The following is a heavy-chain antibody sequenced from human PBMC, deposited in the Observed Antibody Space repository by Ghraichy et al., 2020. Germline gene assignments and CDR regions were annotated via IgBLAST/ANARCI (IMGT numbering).Heavy chain of an antibody. J-gene: IGHJ6*02. CDR2: IWYDGSNK. Sequence: LSLTCAASGFTFSSYGMHWVRQAPGKGLEWVAVIWYDGSNKYYADSVKGRFTISRDNSKNTLYLQMNSLRAEDTAVYYCARGGWGYCSSTSCYDYYGMDVWGQGTTVTVSS. CDR3: ARGGWGYCSSTSCYDYYGMDV. CDR1: GFTFSSYG. D-gene: IGHD2-2*01. V-gene: IGHV3-33*01.